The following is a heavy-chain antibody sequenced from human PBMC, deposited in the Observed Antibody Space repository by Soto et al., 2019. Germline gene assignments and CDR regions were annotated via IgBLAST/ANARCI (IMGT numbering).Heavy chain of an antibody. Sequence: QVQLQQWGAGLLKPSETLSLTCAVYGGSFSGYYWTWIRQPPGTGLEWIGEINHSGSTNYNPSLKSRVTISVETSKNQFSLKRTSVTAADTAGYYCARDKITGLFDYWGKGTLVTVSS. V-gene: IGHV4-34*01. D-gene: IGHD2-8*02. CDR1: GGSFSGYY. CDR3: ARDKITGLFDY. J-gene: IGHJ4*02. CDR2: INHSGST.